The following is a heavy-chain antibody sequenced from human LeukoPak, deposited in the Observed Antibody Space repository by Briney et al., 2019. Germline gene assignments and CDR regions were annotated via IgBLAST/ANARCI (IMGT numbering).Heavy chain of an antibody. CDR2: IYYSGST. D-gene: IGHD3-9*01. J-gene: IGHJ5*02. Sequence: SETLSLTCTVSGGSISSSSYYWGWIRQPPGKGLEWIGYIYYSGSTNYNPSFKSRVTISVDTSKNQFSLKLSPVTAADTAVYYCARAGYDILTGYYQNWFDPWGQGTLVTVSS. CDR1: GGSISSSSYY. CDR3: ARAGYDILTGYYQNWFDP. V-gene: IGHV4-61*05.